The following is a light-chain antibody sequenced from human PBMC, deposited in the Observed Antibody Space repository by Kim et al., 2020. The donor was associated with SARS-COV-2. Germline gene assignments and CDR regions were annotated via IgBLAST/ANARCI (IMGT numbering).Light chain of an antibody. J-gene: IGKJ5*01. CDR3: QQYSSLIT. V-gene: IGKV3-20*01. Sequence: LSPEERATLSRRASQSVSISFLAWYQQKPGQAPRLLIYRTSSRATGIPDRFSGSGSGTDFTLTISRLEPEDSAVYYCQQYSSLITFVQGTRLEIK. CDR2: RTS. CDR1: QSVSISF.